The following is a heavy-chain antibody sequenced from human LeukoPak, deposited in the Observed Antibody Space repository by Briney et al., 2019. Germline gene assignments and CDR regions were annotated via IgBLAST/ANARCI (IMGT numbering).Heavy chain of an antibody. CDR2: IRYNGNNQ. Sequence: GGSLRLSCAASGFTFSSYGMHWVRQAPGKGLGWVAFIRYNGNNQYYADSVKGRFTISRDNSKNTLYLQMNSLKGDDTAVYYCAKDSAFYYIDVWGKGTTVIISS. CDR3: AKDSAFYYIDV. CDR1: GFTFSSYG. J-gene: IGHJ6*03. V-gene: IGHV3-30*02. D-gene: IGHD3-10*01.